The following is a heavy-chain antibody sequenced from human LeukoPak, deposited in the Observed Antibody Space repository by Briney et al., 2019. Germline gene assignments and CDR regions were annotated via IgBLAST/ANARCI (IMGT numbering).Heavy chain of an antibody. D-gene: IGHD6-19*01. Sequence: PSDTLSLTCSVSGVSISSYYWSWIRQPPGKGLEGIGYIYYSGSTNYNPSLKSRVTISVDTSKNQFSLKVSSVTAADTAVYYCARGSSGWGDYFDYWGQGTLVSVSS. CDR1: GVSISSYY. J-gene: IGHJ4*02. CDR2: IYYSGST. V-gene: IGHV4-59*07. CDR3: ARGSSGWGDYFDY.